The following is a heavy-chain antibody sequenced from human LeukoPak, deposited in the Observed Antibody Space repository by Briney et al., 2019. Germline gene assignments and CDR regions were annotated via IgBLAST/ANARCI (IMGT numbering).Heavy chain of an antibody. D-gene: IGHD3-22*01. J-gene: IGHJ4*02. CDR2: IFGTTGTT. CDR1: GFTFRDYA. CDR3: AKERTFHSDFSAYYFSPPLQQY. V-gene: IGHV3-23*01. Sequence: PGGSLRLSCEASGFTFRDYAMSWVRQAPGKGLEWVSSIFGTTGTTYYADSVKGRVTISRDNSRNMVYLQMNSLRAEDTAVYYCAKERTFHSDFSAYYFSPPLQQYWGQGTLVTVSS.